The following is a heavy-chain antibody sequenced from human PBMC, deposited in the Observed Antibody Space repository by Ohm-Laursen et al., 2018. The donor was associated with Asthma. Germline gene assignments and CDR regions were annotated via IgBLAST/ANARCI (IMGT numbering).Heavy chain of an antibody. CDR2: ISYDGSNK. J-gene: IGHJ4*02. CDR1: GFTFSSYG. CDR3: ASSYYYDSSGYYYVGDFDY. D-gene: IGHD3-22*01. Sequence: SLRLSCAASGFTFSSYGMHCVRQAPGKGLEWVAVISYDGSNKYYADSVKGRFTISRDNSKNTLYLQMNSLRAEDTAVYYCASSYYYDSSGYYYVGDFDYWGQGTLVTVSS. V-gene: IGHV3-30*03.